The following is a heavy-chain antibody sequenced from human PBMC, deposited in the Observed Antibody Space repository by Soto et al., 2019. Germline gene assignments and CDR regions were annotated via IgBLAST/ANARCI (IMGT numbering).Heavy chain of an antibody. CDR1: GGTFSSYA. Sequence: SVKVSCKASGGTFSSYAISWVRQAPGQGLEWMGGIIPIFGTANYAQKFQGRVTITADESTSTAYMELSSLRSEDTAVYYCAREYTSYGYSSFDYWGQGTLVTVSS. V-gene: IGHV1-69*13. CDR2: IIPIFGTA. CDR3: AREYTSYGYSSFDY. J-gene: IGHJ4*02. D-gene: IGHD5-18*01.